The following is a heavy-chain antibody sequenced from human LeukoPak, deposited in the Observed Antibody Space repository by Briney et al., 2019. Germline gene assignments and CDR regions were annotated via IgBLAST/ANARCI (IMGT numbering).Heavy chain of an antibody. CDR2: INHSGST. V-gene: IGHV4-34*01. D-gene: IGHD4-17*01. CDR3: ARHYGDYGGLFDY. CDR1: GGSFSGYY. J-gene: IGHJ4*02. Sequence: SETLSLTCAVHGGSFSGYYWSWIRQPPGKGLEWIGEINHSGSTNYNPSLKSRVTISVDTSKSQFSLKLSSVTAADTAVYYCARHYGDYGGLFDYWGQGTLVTVSS.